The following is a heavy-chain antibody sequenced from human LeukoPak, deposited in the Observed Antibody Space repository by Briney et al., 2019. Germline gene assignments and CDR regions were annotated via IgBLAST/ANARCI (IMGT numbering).Heavy chain of an antibody. CDR1: GFTFSNYG. CDR2: IWDDGGNE. CDR3: ARDHSGTQDY. V-gene: IGHV3-33*01. J-gene: IGHJ4*02. D-gene: IGHD1-1*01. Sequence: PGGSLRLSCAPSGFTFSNYGMHWVRQAPGKGLEWVAVIWDDGGNEYYADSVKGRFTIFRDNRRNTLYLQMNSLRAEDTAVYSCARDHSGTQDYWGQGTLVTVSS.